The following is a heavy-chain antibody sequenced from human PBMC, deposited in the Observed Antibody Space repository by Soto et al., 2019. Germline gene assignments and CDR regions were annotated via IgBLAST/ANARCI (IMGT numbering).Heavy chain of an antibody. CDR2: IWYDGSNK. Sequence: GGSLRLSCAASGFTFSSYGMHWVRQAPGKGLEWVAVIWYDGSNKYYADSVKGRFTISRDNSKNTLYLQMNSLRAEDTAVYYCARDGDYDYYYYYMDVWGKGTTVTVSS. CDR3: ARDGDYDYYYYYMDV. CDR1: GFTFSSYG. D-gene: IGHD4-17*01. V-gene: IGHV3-33*01. J-gene: IGHJ6*03.